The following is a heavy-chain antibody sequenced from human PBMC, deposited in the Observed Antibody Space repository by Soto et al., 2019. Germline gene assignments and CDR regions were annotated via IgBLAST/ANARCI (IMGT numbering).Heavy chain of an antibody. D-gene: IGHD3-10*01. V-gene: IGHV3-23*01. CDR2: ISGSGGVT. CDR3: AKDRFPYYGSGSYYPHYFDY. Sequence: GGSLRLSCVASGFTFRNYDMRWVRQAPGKGLEWVSGISGSGGVTYYADSVKGRFTISRDNSKNTLYLQMNSLRAEDTAVYYCAKDRFPYYGSGSYYPHYFDYWGQGTLVTVSS. CDR1: GFTFRNYD. J-gene: IGHJ4*02.